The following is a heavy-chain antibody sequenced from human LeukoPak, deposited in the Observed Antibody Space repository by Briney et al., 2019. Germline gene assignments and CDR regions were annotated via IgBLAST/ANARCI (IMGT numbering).Heavy chain of an antibody. J-gene: IGHJ5*02. CDR3: ARDADSSGWYGIGT. Sequence: ASVKVSCRASGYTFTSYAMNWVRQAPGQGLEWMGWINTNTGNPTYAQGFTGRFVFSLDTSVSTAYLQISSLKAEDTAVYYCARDADSSGWYGIGTWGQGTLVTVSS. D-gene: IGHD6-19*01. CDR2: INTNTGNP. CDR1: GYTFTSYA. V-gene: IGHV7-4-1*02.